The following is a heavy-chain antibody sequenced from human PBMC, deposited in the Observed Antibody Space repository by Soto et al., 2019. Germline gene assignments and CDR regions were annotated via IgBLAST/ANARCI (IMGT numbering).Heavy chain of an antibody. J-gene: IGHJ3*01. CDR1: GVTFRTYG. CDR2: ISYDGETK. Sequence: QVHLVESGGGVVQPGRSLRLSCVVSGVTFRTYGIHWVRQAPGKGLEWVAVISYDGETKSYPNSVKGRFTISKQTSKYPVFLQMISLATEHTALYFCAKSDKGVFGVVMSPALDPFDVWGQGTLVAVSS. V-gene: IGHV3-33*05. D-gene: IGHD3-3*01. CDR3: AKSDKGVFGVVMSPALDPFDV.